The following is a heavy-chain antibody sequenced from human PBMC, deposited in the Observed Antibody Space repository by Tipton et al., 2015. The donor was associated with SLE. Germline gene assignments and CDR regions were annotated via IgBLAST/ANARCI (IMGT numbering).Heavy chain of an antibody. CDR2: ISSSSSTI. CDR1: GFTFSSYS. V-gene: IGHV3-48*04. CDR3: ARGFTMVQGPTRD. D-gene: IGHD3-10*01. Sequence: SLRLSCAASGFTFSSYSMNWVRQAPGKGLEWVSYISSSSSTIYYADSVKGRFTISRDNAKNTLYLQMNSLRAEDTAVYYCARGFTMVQGPTRDWGQGTLVTVSS. J-gene: IGHJ4*02.